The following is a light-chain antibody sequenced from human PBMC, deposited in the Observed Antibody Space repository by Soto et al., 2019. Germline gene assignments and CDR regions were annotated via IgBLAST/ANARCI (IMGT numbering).Light chain of an antibody. CDR2: SSN. Sequence: QSVLTQPPSASGTPGQRVTISCSGSSSNIGTNTVNWYQQLPGTAPKLLIYSSNQRPSGVPDRFSGSKSGTSASLAISGLQSEDEADYYCQSYDSSLNGVIFGGGTKLTVL. V-gene: IGLV1-44*01. CDR1: SSNIGTNT. CDR3: QSYDSSLNGVI. J-gene: IGLJ2*01.